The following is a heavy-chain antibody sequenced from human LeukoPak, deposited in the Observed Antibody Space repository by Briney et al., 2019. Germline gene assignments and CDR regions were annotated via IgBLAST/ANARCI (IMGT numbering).Heavy chain of an antibody. Sequence: ASVRVSCKASGHTFTGYYVNWVRQAPGQGLEWMGWMSPNSGDTNYAPKFQGRVTMTRDTSISTAYMELTSLRSDDTAVYYCARDPGQRAPTFSDYWGQGTLVTVSS. CDR2: MSPNSGDT. CDR3: ARDPGQRAPTFSDY. CDR1: GHTFTGYY. V-gene: IGHV1-2*02. J-gene: IGHJ4*02.